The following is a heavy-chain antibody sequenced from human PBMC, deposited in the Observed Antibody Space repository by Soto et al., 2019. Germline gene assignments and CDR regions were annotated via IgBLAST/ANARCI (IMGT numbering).Heavy chain of an antibody. CDR1: GYSISSGYY. V-gene: IGHV4-38-2*01. CDR3: ATYRKFFQI. CDR2: VYRGGST. Sequence: TSETLSLTCAVSGYSISSGYYWGWVRQPPGKGLEWIGSVYRGGSTYYNSSLKSRVTISVDRSKNHFFLNLTSVTAADTAVYYCATYRKFFQIWGQGTKVTVSS. J-gene: IGHJ3*02.